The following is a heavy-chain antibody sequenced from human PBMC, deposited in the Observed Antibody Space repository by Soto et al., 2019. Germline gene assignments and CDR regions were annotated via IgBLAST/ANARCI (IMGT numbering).Heavy chain of an antibody. CDR2: IWYDGSNK. D-gene: IGHD6-6*01. CDR3: ARALYSSSLVPGY. V-gene: IGHV3-33*08. J-gene: IGHJ4*02. Sequence: GGSLRLSCAASGFTFSSYGMHWVRQAPGKGLEWVAVIWYDGSNKYYVDSVKGRFTISRDNSKNTLYLQMNSLRAEDTAVYYCARALYSSSLVPGYWGQGTLVTVSS. CDR1: GFTFSSYG.